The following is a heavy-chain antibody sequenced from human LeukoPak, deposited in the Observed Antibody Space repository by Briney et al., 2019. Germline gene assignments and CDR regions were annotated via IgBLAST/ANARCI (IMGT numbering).Heavy chain of an antibody. J-gene: IGHJ4*02. D-gene: IGHD3-10*01. V-gene: IGHV3-21*01. CDR3: ARDMVRGVVGPDY. CDR1: GFTFNSYT. CDR2: ISNSGSFM. Sequence: PGGSLRLSCAASGFTFNSYTMNWVRQAPGKGLEWVSSISNSGSFMYYADSVKGRFTISRDNAKSSLYLQMNSLRDEDTAVYYCARDMVRGVVGPDYWGQGTLVTVSS.